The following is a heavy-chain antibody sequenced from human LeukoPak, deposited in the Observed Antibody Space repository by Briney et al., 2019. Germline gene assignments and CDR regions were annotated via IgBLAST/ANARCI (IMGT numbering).Heavy chain of an antibody. Sequence: GESLKISCKGSGYGSGYSFTSHWIAWVRQMPGKGLEWMGISYPRDSNTIYSPSFQGQVTISADKSISTAYLQWSSLKASDTAMYYCARLRGSYCSSNSCYSDYWGQGTLVTVSS. J-gene: IGHJ4*02. CDR3: ARLRGSYCSSNSCYSDY. D-gene: IGHD2-2*01. V-gene: IGHV5-51*01. CDR1: GYSFTSHW. CDR2: SYPRDSNT.